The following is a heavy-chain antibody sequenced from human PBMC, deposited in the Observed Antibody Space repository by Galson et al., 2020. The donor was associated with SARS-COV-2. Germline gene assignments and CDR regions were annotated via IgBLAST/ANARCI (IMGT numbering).Heavy chain of an antibody. V-gene: IGHV3-23*01. D-gene: IGHD3-9*01. CDR1: GFTFSNYA. CDR3: AKVVRYRNILTGHSDY. Sequence: QAGGSLRLSCAASGFTFSNYAMSWVRQAPGKGLEWVSCISGSGTTTYYADSVKGRFTISRDNSKNTLSLQMNSLRAEDTAVYYCAKVVRYRNILTGHSDYWGQGTLVTVSS. CDR2: ISGSGTTT. J-gene: IGHJ4*02.